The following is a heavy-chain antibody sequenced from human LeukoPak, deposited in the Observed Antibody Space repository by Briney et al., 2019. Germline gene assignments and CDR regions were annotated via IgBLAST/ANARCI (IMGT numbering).Heavy chain of an antibody. Sequence: GGSLRLSCAASGFTFSSYAMSWVRQAPGKGLEWVSRISGSGGATYYADSVKGRFTISTDNSKNTLYLQMNTLRAEDTAVYYCAKHAMIVVKPFDYWGQGTLVTVSS. J-gene: IGHJ4*02. D-gene: IGHD3-22*01. CDR1: GFTFSSYA. CDR3: AKHAMIVVKPFDY. V-gene: IGHV3-23*01. CDR2: ISGSGGAT.